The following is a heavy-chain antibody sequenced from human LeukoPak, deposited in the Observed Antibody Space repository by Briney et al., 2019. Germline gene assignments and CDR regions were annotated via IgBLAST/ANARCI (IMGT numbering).Heavy chain of an antibody. CDR1: GFTFSHHG. D-gene: IGHD6-6*01. CDR2: IENDGGNK. CDR3: AKDLHSSSSCY. J-gene: IGHJ4*02. Sequence: GGSLRLSCVASGFTFSHHGMHWVRQAPGKGLEGMAFIENDGGNKNVADSVRGRFTVSRDNSKNTLYLQMDSLRVEDTALYYCAKDLHSSSSCYWGQGALVTVSS. V-gene: IGHV3-30*02.